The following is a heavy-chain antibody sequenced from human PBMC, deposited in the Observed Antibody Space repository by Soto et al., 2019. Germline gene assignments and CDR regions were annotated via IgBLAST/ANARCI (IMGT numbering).Heavy chain of an antibody. CDR2: ISAYNGNT. CDR3: ARDKGAYCGGDCYPNLLAP. CDR1: GYTFTSYG. V-gene: IGHV1-18*01. Sequence: ASVKVSCKASGYTFTSYGISWVRPAPGQGLEWMGWISAYNGNTNYAQKLQGRVTMTTDTSTSTAYMELRSLRSDDAAVYYCARDKGAYCGGDCYPNLLAPPGQGSLVIVSS. J-gene: IGHJ5*02. D-gene: IGHD2-21*02.